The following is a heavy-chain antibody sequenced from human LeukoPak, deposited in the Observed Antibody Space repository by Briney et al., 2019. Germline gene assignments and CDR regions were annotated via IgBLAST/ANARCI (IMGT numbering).Heavy chain of an antibody. CDR2: ISGSGGST. CDR3: AKDREGTIADYFDY. Sequence: GGSLRLSCAPSGFTFSSYAMSWVRQAPGKGLEWVSGISGSGGSTYYADSVKGRFTISRDNSKNTLYLQMNSLRGEDTAVYYCAKDREGTIADYFDYWGQGTLVTVSS. V-gene: IGHV3-23*01. CDR1: GFTFSSYA. J-gene: IGHJ4*02. D-gene: IGHD1-7*01.